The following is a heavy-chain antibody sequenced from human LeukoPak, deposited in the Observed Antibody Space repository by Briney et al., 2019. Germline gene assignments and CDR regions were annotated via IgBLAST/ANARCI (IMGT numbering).Heavy chain of an antibody. J-gene: IGHJ5*02. CDR1: GFSFSIYA. Sequence: GGSLRLSCAASGFSFSIYAMSWVRQAPGKGLEWVSTFFSDTGKTDYAHSVKGRFTISRDTSKNTLYLQMNSLRAEDTAVYYCAKRGAGSGGLHHWGQGTLVTVSS. D-gene: IGHD6-19*01. V-gene: IGHV3-23*01. CDR2: FFSDTGKT. CDR3: AKRGAGSGGLHH.